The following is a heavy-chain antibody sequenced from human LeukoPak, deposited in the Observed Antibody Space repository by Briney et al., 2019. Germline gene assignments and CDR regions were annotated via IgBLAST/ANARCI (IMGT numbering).Heavy chain of an antibody. CDR3: ARDAIWAYTTHLGLYMDV. CDR2: ISSSGST. Sequence: PSQTLSLTCTVSGDSLNSGSYFWTWVRQPAGKGLEWIGHISSSGSTRYNPSLDSRVTISVDRSKNQFSLKLSSVTAADTAVYYCARDAIWAYTTHLGLYMDVWGKGTTVTVSS. CDR1: GDSLNSGSYF. J-gene: IGHJ6*03. D-gene: IGHD2-21*01. V-gene: IGHV4-61*09.